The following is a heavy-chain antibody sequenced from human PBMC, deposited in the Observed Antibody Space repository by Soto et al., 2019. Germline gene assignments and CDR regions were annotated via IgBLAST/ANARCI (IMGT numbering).Heavy chain of an antibody. D-gene: IGHD5-12*01. CDR3: ARYREGWIGFEGTFDI. CDR1: GFSVSTIGVG. J-gene: IGHJ3*02. Sequence: QITLKESGPTLVKPTETLTLTCSFSGFSVSTIGVGVGWIRQPPGQALECLALIYWDDNKRYSPSLRSRVTIIRDTSKNQVVLTMTNMDPVDTATSDCARYREGWIGFEGTFDIWGQGTMVTVSS. CDR2: IYWDDNK. V-gene: IGHV2-5*02.